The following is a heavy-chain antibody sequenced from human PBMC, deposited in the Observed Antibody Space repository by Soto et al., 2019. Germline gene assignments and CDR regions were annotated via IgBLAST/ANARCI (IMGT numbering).Heavy chain of an antibody. J-gene: IGHJ6*02. Sequence: QVQLVQSGAEVKKPGASVKVSCKASGYTFTSYGISWVRQAPGQGLEWMGWISAYNGNTNYAQKLQGRVTLTTDTSTSTAYMELRSLSSDDTAVYYCASSLNHYYYGMDVWGQGTTVTVAS. V-gene: IGHV1-18*01. CDR3: ASSLNHYYYGMDV. CDR1: GYTFTSYG. CDR2: ISAYNGNT.